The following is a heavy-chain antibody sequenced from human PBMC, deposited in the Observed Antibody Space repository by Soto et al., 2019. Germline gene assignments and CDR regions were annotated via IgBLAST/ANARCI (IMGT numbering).Heavy chain of an antibody. CDR3: ARDRGSGSYRFDY. J-gene: IGHJ4*02. V-gene: IGHV4-30-2*01. D-gene: IGHD3-10*01. Sequence: SETLSLTCAVSGGSISSGGYSWSWIRQPPGKGLEWIGYIYHSGSTYYNPSLKSRVTISVDTSKNQFSLKLSSVTAADTAVYYCARDRGSGSYRFDYWGQGTLVTVSS. CDR1: GGSISSGGYS. CDR2: IYHSGST.